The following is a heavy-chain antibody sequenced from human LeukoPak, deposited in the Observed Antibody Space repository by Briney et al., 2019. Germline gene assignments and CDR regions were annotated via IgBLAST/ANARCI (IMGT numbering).Heavy chain of an antibody. CDR2: ISYDGSNK. J-gene: IGHJ5*02. D-gene: IGHD2-2*02. CDR3: ASFKLLYSWFDP. V-gene: IGHV3-30-3*01. Sequence: GGSLRLSCAASGFTFSSYAMHWVRQAPGKGLEWVAVISYDGSNKYYADSVKGRFTISRDNSKNTLYLQMNSLRAEDTAVYYCASFKLLYSWFDPWGQGTLVTVSS. CDR1: GFTFSSYA.